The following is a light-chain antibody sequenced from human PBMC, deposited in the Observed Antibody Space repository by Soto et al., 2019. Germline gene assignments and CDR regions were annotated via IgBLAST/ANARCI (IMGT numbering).Light chain of an antibody. CDR2: GAS. V-gene: IGKV3-15*01. J-gene: IGKJ1*01. CDR3: QQYDNWPWT. Sequence: EIVMTQSPATLSVSPGGRATLSCRASQSISDTLAWYQQKPGQAPRLLIYGASRRATGFPARFSGSGSGTDFTLTISSLQVEDFGVYYCQQYDNWPWTFGQGTKVEI. CDR1: QSISDT.